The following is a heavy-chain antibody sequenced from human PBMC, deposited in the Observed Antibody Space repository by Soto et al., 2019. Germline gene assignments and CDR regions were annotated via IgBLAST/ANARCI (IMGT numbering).Heavy chain of an antibody. CDR3: ARGEEGGYSYGLVLWSRYYYGMDV. V-gene: IGHV1-69*01. J-gene: IGHJ6*02. CDR2: VIPIFGTA. CDR1: GGTFSSYA. D-gene: IGHD5-18*01. Sequence: QVQLVQSGAEVKKPGSSVKVSCKASGGTFSSYAISWVRQAPGQGLEWMGGVIPIFGTANYAQKFQGRATITADESTSTANMELSSLRSEDTAVYYCARGEEGGYSYGLVLWSRYYYGMDVWGQGTTVTVSS.